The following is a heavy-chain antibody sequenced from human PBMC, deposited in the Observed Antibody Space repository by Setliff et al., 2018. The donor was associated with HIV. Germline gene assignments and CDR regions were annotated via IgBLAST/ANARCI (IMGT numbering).Heavy chain of an antibody. CDR3: ARSRAAGFDY. V-gene: IGHV3-30*12. CDR2: MYYDGVTT. CDR1: GFNVEKSG. Sequence: SLRLSCEASGFNVEKSGMHWIRQAPGKGLEWVAVMYYDGVTTYYADSVKGRFTISRDGSKNMIFLQMNSLRAEDTAVYYCARSRAAGFDYWGQGTLVTVSS. D-gene: IGHD6-13*01. J-gene: IGHJ4*02.